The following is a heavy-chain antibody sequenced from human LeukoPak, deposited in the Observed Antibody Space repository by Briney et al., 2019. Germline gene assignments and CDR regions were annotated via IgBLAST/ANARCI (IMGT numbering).Heavy chain of an antibody. V-gene: IGHV3-33*01. CDR2: IWYDGSNK. D-gene: IGHD3-10*01. CDR1: GFTFSSYG. CDR3: ARVGSDYYYFDY. J-gene: IGHJ4*02. Sequence: GGSLRLSCAASGFTFSSYGMHWVRQAPGKGLEWVAVIWYDGSNKYYADSVKGRFTISRDNSKNTLYLQMNSLRAEDTAVYYCARVGSDYYYFDYWGQGTLVTVSS.